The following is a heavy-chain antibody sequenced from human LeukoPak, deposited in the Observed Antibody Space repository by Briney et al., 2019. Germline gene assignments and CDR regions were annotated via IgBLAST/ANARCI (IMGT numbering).Heavy chain of an antibody. J-gene: IGHJ4*02. CDR3: ASQWGREPYFDD. D-gene: IGHD2-8*01. CDR2: INPSGGST. CDR1: GDNYNSYN. V-gene: IGHV1-46*02. Sequence: ASVKVSCKASGDNYNSYNFHWVPPAPGQGLEWMGVINPSGGSTTYAQKFQGTLTMTRDTSTRLVYMELSSLTAEDTAVYYCASQWGREPYFDDWGQGTLVTVSP.